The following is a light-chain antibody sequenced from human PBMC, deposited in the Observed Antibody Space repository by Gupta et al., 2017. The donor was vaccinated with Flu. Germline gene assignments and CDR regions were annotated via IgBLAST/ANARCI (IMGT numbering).Light chain of an antibody. CDR3: AAWDDSREVV. Sequence: QPVLTQPSSASGTPGQNVPISCSGSSSNIGRNTVIWYQQLPGTAPRLLIDTNNQRPSGVPDRFSGSKSGTSASLAISGLQSEDEGDYYCAAWDDSREVVFGGGTKLTVL. V-gene: IGLV1-44*01. CDR1: SSNIGRNT. CDR2: TNN. J-gene: IGLJ3*02.